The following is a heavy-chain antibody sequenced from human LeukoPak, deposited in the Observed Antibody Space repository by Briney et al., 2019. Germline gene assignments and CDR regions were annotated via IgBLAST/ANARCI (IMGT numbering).Heavy chain of an antibody. D-gene: IGHD3-16*01. CDR3: ARDREHGGYYYGMDV. Sequence: GGSLRLSCAASGFTFSSYWMHWVRQVPGKGLVWVSRINSDGSSTSYADSVRGRFTISRDNAKNTLYLQMNSLRAEDTAVYYCARDREHGGYYYGMDVWGQGTTVAVSS. CDR1: GFTFSSYW. V-gene: IGHV3-74*01. CDR2: INSDGSST. J-gene: IGHJ6*02.